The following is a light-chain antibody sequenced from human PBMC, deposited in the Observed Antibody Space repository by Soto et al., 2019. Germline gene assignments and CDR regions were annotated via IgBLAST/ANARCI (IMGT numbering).Light chain of an antibody. CDR2: VSSDGSH. CDR3: QTWGTGIRV. J-gene: IGLJ3*02. V-gene: IGLV4-69*01. Sequence: QLVLTQSPSASASLGASVKLTCTLSSGHSSFAIAWHQQQPEKGPRYLMKVSSDGSHSRGDGIPDRFSGSSSGTERYLIISSLQSEDEADYYCQTWGTGIRVFGGGTKVTVL. CDR1: SGHSSFA.